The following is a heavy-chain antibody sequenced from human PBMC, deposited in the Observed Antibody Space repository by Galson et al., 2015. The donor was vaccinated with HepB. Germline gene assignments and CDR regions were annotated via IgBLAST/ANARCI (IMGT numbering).Heavy chain of an antibody. Sequence: SVKVSCKASGYTFTSYGTSWVRQAPGQGLEWMGWISAYNGNTNYAQKLQGRVTMTTDTSTSTAYMELRSLRSDDTAVYYCARDPVPARHCSSTSCYDAGFGWFDPWGQGTLVTVSS. CDR2: ISAYNGNT. CDR1: GYTFTSYG. CDR3: ARDPVPARHCSSTSCYDAGFGWFDP. V-gene: IGHV1-18*04. D-gene: IGHD2-2*01. J-gene: IGHJ5*02.